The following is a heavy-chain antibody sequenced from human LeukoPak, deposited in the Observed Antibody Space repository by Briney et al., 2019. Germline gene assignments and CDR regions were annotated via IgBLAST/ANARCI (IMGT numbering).Heavy chain of an antibody. CDR2: IYYSGST. V-gene: IGHV4-59*12. CDR1: GGSISSYY. D-gene: IGHD2-21*02. CDR3: ARVIPLAYCGGDCYSGYFDY. Sequence: SETLSLTCTVSGGSISSYYWSWIRQPPGKGLEWIGYIYYSGSTNYKPSLKSRVTISVDTSKNQFSLKLSSVTAADTAVYYCARVIPLAYCGGDCYSGYFDYWGQGTLVTVSS. J-gene: IGHJ4*02.